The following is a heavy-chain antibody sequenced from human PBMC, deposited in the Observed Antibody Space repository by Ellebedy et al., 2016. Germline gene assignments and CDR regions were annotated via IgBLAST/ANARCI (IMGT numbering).Heavy chain of an antibody. CDR1: GFTFSSYS. CDR3: ARSYGEPFDY. J-gene: IGHJ4*02. Sequence: GESLKISCAASGFTFSSYSMNWVRQAPGKGLEWVSSISSSSSYIYYADSVKGRFTISRDNAKNSLYLQMNSLRAEDTAVYYCARSYGEPFDYWGQGTLVTVSS. V-gene: IGHV3-21*01. D-gene: IGHD4-17*01. CDR2: ISSSSSYI.